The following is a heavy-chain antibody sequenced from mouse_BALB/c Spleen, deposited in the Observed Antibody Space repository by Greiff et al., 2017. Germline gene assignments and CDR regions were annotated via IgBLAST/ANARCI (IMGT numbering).Heavy chain of an antibody. CDR1: GYAFTNYL. Sequence: VQLQQSGAELVRPGTSVKVSCKASGYAFTNYLIEWVKQRPGQGLEWIGVINPGSGGTNYNEKFKGKATLTADKSSSTAYMQLSSLTSDDSAVYFCARWGDYDAYWGQGTLVTVSA. CDR2: INPGSGGT. CDR3: ARWGDYDAY. J-gene: IGHJ3*01. D-gene: IGHD2-4*01. V-gene: IGHV1-54*03.